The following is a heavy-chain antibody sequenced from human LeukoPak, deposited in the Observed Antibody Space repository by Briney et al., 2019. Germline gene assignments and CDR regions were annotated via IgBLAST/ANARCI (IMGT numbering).Heavy chain of an antibody. CDR2: ISSSSSYI. D-gene: IGHD6-13*01. CDR3: ARELGRAAAGTSFDY. V-gene: IGHV3-21*01. Sequence: GGSLRLSCAASGFTFSSYSMNWVRQAPGKGLEWVSSISSSSSYIYYADSVKGRFTISRDNAKNSLYLQMNSLRAEDTAVYYCARELGRAAAGTSFDYWGQGTLVTVSS. J-gene: IGHJ4*02. CDR1: GFTFSSYS.